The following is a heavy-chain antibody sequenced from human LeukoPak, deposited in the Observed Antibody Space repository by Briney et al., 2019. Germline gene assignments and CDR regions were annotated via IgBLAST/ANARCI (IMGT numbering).Heavy chain of an antibody. CDR1: RFTFSSYG. Sequence: GGSLRLSCAVSRFTFSSYGMHWVRQAPGKGLEWVAFIRFDGSNKYYADSVKGRFTISRDNSKNTLYLQMNSLRGEDTAVYYCVKDPYDFWSGSTDRVFDYWGQGTLVTVSS. D-gene: IGHD3-3*01. CDR3: VKDPYDFWSGSTDRVFDY. CDR2: IRFDGSNK. V-gene: IGHV3-30*02. J-gene: IGHJ4*02.